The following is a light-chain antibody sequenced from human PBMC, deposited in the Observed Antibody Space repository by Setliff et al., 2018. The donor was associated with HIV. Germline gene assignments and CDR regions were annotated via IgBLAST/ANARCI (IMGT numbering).Light chain of an antibody. J-gene: IGLJ1*01. CDR3: SSYISSSPYV. CDR1: SSDIGGYNF. Sequence: QSVLAQPASVSGSPGQSITISCTGTSSDIGGYNFVSWYQHHPGKAPKLMIYEVTNRPSGVSNRFSGSKSGNTASLTISGLQADDEADYYCSSYISSSPYVFGTGTKVTVL. V-gene: IGLV2-14*01. CDR2: EVT.